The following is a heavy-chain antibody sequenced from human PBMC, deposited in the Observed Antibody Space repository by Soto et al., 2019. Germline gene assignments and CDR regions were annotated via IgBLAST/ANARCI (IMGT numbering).Heavy chain of an antibody. V-gene: IGHV3-30*18. Sequence: GSLRLSCEAYGFTFSAFGMHWVRQAPGKGLEWVAIISYDGILKYYADPVKGRFTISRDTSKSALYLQMNSLRPEDTAVYYCAKDFKISGGHYGSLNYYYGMDVWGQGTTVTVSS. CDR2: ISYDGILK. CDR3: AKDFKISGGHYGSLNYYYGMDV. CDR1: GFTFSAFG. J-gene: IGHJ6*02. D-gene: IGHD3-10*01.